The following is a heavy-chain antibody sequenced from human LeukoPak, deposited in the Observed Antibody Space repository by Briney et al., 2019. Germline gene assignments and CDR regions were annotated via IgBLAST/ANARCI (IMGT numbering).Heavy chain of an antibody. CDR1: GFTFSSYS. CDR2: ISSSSSTI. J-gene: IGHJ4*02. D-gene: IGHD4-23*01. CDR3: ASATTVVTPFDY. V-gene: IGHV3-48*04. Sequence: EGSLRLSCAASGFTFSSYSMNWVRQAPGKGLEWVSYISSSSSTIYYADSVKGRFTISRDNAKNSLFLQMNSLRVEDTGIYYCASATTVVTPFDYWGLGTLVTVSS.